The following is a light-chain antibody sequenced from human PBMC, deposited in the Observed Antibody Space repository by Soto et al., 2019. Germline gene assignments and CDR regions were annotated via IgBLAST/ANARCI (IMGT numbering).Light chain of an antibody. Sequence: QSALTQPPSASGSPGQSVTISCTGTSSDVGGYNYVSWYQQHPGKAPKLMIYEVSKRPSGVPDRFSGSKSGNTASLTVSGLQADDEADYYCSSDAGSNNLVFGGGTKVTVL. J-gene: IGLJ2*01. CDR3: SSDAGSNNLV. V-gene: IGLV2-8*01. CDR1: SSDVGGYNY. CDR2: EVS.